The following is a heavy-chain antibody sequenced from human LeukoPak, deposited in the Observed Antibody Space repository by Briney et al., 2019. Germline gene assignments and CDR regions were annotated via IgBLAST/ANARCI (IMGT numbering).Heavy chain of an antibody. D-gene: IGHD1-1*01. Sequence: HGESLKISCKGSGYSFTTYWIGWVRQMPGKGLEWMGIIYPGDSDTRYSPSFQGQVTISADKSISAAYLQRSSLKASDTAMYYCARHNLGWNVLTYYFDYWGQGTLVTVSS. CDR1: GYSFTTYW. V-gene: IGHV5-51*01. J-gene: IGHJ4*02. CDR3: ARHNLGWNVLTYYFDY. CDR2: IYPGDSDT.